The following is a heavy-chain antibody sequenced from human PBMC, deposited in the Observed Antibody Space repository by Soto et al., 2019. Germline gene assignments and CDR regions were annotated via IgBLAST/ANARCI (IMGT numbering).Heavy chain of an antibody. Sequence: SETLSLSCTVSGDSISRSSYYWGWVRQPPGKGLEWIGSIYYSGSTFYNPSLKSRVTISVDTSKNQFSLRLTSVTAADTAVYYCARLPVAADWGQGTLVTVSS. CDR1: GDSISRSSYY. V-gene: IGHV4-39*01. J-gene: IGHJ4*02. D-gene: IGHD6-19*01. CDR3: ARLPVAAD. CDR2: IYYSGST.